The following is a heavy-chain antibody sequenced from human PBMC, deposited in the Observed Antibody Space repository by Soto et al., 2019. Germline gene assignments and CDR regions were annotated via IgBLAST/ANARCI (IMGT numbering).Heavy chain of an antibody. J-gene: IGHJ6*03. Sequence: ASVKVSCKASGYTFTSYGISWVRQAPGQGLEWMGWISAYNGNTNYAQKLQGRVTMTTDTSTSTAYMELRSLRSDDTAVYYCARDSPDQTTVTTFFYYYYYMDVWGKGTTVTVSS. CDR2: ISAYNGNT. V-gene: IGHV1-18*01. CDR3: ARDSPDQTTVTTFFYYYYYMDV. D-gene: IGHD4-4*01. CDR1: GYTFTSYG.